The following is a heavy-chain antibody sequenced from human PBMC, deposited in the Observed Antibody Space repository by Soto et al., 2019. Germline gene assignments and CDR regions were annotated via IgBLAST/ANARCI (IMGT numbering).Heavy chain of an antibody. CDR3: ARPAETTYLYYNYGMDV. CDR1: GYTFTSYY. J-gene: IGHJ6*02. Sequence: QVQLVQSGAEVKKPGASVKVSCKASGYTFTSYYMHWVRQAPGQGLEWMGIIDPSGGSTTYAPTIQGRVTMTRDTSTSTVYMVVGSLRSEDTAVYYCARPAETTYLYYNYGMDVWGPGTTVTVSS. V-gene: IGHV1-46*01. CDR2: IDPSGGST. D-gene: IGHD4-4*01.